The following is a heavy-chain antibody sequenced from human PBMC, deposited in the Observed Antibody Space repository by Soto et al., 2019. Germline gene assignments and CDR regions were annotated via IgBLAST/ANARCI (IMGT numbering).Heavy chain of an antibody. CDR2: ISYDGSNK. D-gene: IGHD6-13*01. J-gene: IGHJ6*02. V-gene: IGHV3-30*18. CDR1: GFTFSSYG. CDR3: AKVEEGRAAAVRYYYYSMDV. Sequence: QVQLVESGGGVVQPGRSLRLSCAASGFTFSSYGMHWVRQAPGKGLEWVAVISYDGSNKYYADSVKGRFTISRDNSKNTLYLQMNSLRAEDTAVYYCAKVEEGRAAAVRYYYYSMDVWGQGTTVTVSS.